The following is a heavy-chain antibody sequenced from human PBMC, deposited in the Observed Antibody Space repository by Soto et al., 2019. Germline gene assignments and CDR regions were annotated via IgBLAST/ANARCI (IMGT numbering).Heavy chain of an antibody. CDR3: ARDNGYSYGYTLDH. Sequence: SETLSLTCTVSGGSISSYYWSWIRQPPGKGLEWIGYIYYSGSTNYNPSLKSRVTISVDTSKNQFSLKLSSVTAADPAVYYCARDNGYSYGYTLDHWGQGTLVTVSS. CDR1: GGSISSYY. V-gene: IGHV4-59*01. J-gene: IGHJ4*02. CDR2: IYYSGST. D-gene: IGHD5-18*01.